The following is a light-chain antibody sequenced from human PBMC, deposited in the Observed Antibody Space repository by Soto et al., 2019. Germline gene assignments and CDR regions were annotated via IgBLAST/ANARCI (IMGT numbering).Light chain of an antibody. J-gene: IGLJ3*02. CDR1: SSNIGSNT. Sequence: QSVLTQPPSASGTPGQRVTISWSGSSSNIGSNTVNWYQQLPGTAPKLLIYSNNQRPSGVPDRFSGSKSGTSASLAISGLQSEDEADYYCAARDDSLNGWVFGGGTKLTVL. CDR2: SNN. V-gene: IGLV1-44*01. CDR3: AARDDSLNGWV.